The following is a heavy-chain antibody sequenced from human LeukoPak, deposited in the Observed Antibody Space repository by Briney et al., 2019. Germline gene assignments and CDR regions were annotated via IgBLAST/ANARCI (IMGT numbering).Heavy chain of an antibody. D-gene: IGHD5-18*01. J-gene: IGHJ6*02. V-gene: IGHV4-34*01. CDR1: GGSFSDYY. CDR3: ARGYSYGMDV. Sequence: SETLSLTCAVYGGSFSDYYWSWIRQPPGKGLEWIGEINHSGSTNYNPSLKSRVTISLDTSKSLFSLNLSSVTAADTAVYYCARGYSYGMDVWGQGTTVTVSS. CDR2: INHSGST.